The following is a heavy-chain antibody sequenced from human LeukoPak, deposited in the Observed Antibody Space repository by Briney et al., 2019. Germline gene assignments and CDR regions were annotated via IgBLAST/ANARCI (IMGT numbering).Heavy chain of an antibody. Sequence: PSETLSLTCAVYGGSLSGYYWSWIRQPPGKGLEWIGEINHSGSTNYNPSLKSRVTISVDTSKNQFSLKLSSVTAADTAVYYCAVGNVEIDYWGQGTLVTVSS. CDR2: INHSGST. J-gene: IGHJ4*02. V-gene: IGHV4-34*01. CDR1: GGSLSGYY. D-gene: IGHD5-24*01. CDR3: AVGNVEIDY.